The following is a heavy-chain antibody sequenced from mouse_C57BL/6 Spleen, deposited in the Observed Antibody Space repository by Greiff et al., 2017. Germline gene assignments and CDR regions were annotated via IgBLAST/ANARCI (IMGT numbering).Heavy chain of an antibody. CDR1: GYTFTSYW. D-gene: IGHD2-4*01. CDR3: AFYYDYDAWFAY. V-gene: IGHV1-59*01. Sequence: QVQLKQPGAELVRPGTSVKLSCKASGYTFTSYWMHWVKQRPGQGLEWIGVIDPSDSYTNYNQKFKGKATLTVDTSSSTAYMQLSSLTSEDSAVYYCAFYYDYDAWFAYWGQGTLVTVSA. J-gene: IGHJ3*01. CDR2: IDPSDSYT.